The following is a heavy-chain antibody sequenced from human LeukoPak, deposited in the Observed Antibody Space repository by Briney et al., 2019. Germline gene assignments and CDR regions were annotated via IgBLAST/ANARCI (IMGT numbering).Heavy chain of an antibody. CDR1: GFTFSGYS. CDR3: ARGAGTTVYYMDV. CDR2: ISPDGSNK. Sequence: GGSLRLSCAASGFTFSGYSMHWVRQAPGKGLEWVAVISPDGSNKYYADPVKGQFTISGDNSKNTLSLQMNSLRPEDTAVYYCARGAGTTVYYMDVWGKGTTVTVSS. V-gene: IGHV3-30*01. J-gene: IGHJ6*03. D-gene: IGHD1-7*01.